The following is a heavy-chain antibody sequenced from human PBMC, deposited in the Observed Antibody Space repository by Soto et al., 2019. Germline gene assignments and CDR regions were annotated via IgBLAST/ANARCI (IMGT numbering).Heavy chain of an antibody. CDR3: ARDRPPPGVRGTGYYYGMDV. V-gene: IGHV4-61*08. J-gene: IGHJ6*02. Sequence: SETLSLTCAVSGGSISSGGYSWSWIRQPPGKGLEWIGYIYYSGSTNYNPSLKSRVTISVDTSKNQFSLKLSSVTAADTAVYYCARDRPPPGVRGTGYYYGMDVWGQGTTVTVSS. CDR1: GGSISSGGYS. D-gene: IGHD3-10*01. CDR2: IYYSGST.